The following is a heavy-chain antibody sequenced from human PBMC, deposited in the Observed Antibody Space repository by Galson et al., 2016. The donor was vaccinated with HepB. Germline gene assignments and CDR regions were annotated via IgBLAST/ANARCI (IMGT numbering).Heavy chain of an antibody. Sequence: LSLTCTVSGASISSSTYYWGWIRQPPGRGLEWIGSIYYSVNTQYNPSLKSRVTMSVDTSKNQFSLRLSSVTAADTAIYYCARHPFDCWGQGTLVTVSS. V-gene: IGHV4-39*01. CDR3: ARHPFDC. J-gene: IGHJ4*02. CDR2: IYYSVNT. CDR1: GASISSSTYY.